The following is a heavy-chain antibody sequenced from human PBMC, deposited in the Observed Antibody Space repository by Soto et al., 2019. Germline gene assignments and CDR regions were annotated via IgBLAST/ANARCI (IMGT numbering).Heavy chain of an antibody. J-gene: IGHJ4*02. Sequence: EVQLVESGGGLVQPGGSLRLSCAASGFTFSTYAMNWVRQAPGEGLEWVSYITGGDNTKYYADSVRGRFAISRDNAKNSLYLQMNSLRAEDTAVYFCARGDETVVLPGLFDFWGQGTLVSVSS. V-gene: IGHV3-48*01. CDR3: ARGDETVVLPGLFDF. CDR1: GFTFSTYA. D-gene: IGHD2-2*01. CDR2: ITGGDNTK.